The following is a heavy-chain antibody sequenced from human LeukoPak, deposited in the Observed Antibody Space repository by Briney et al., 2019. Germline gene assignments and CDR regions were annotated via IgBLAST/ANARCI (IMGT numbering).Heavy chain of an antibody. Sequence: PSETLSLTCAVYGGSFSGYYWSWVRQPPGKGREWVGEMNNSGSTNYNPSRKSRVTISVDTSKNQFSLKLSSVIAADTAVYYCARDHYYDSSGYRQPFDPWGQGTLATVSS. CDR3: ARDHYYDSSGYRQPFDP. V-gene: IGHV4-34*01. CDR1: GGSFSGYY. CDR2: MNNSGST. J-gene: IGHJ5*02. D-gene: IGHD3-22*01.